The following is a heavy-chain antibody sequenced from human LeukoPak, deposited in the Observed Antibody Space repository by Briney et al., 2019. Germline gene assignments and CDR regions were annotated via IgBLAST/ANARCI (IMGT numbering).Heavy chain of an antibody. CDR3: ARSTRSENFDWLLWGGAFDI. J-gene: IGHJ3*02. CDR2: ISSSGSTI. CDR1: GFTLSSYE. V-gene: IGHV3-48*03. Sequence: GGSLRLSCAASGFTLSSYEMNWVRQAPGKGLEWVSYISSSGSTIYYADSVKGRFTISRDNAKNSLYLQMNSLRAEDTAVYYCARSTRSENFDWLLWGGAFDIWGQGTMVTVSS. D-gene: IGHD3-9*01.